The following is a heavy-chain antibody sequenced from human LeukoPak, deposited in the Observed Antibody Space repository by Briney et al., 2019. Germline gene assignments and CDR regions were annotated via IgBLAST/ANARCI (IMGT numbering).Heavy chain of an antibody. J-gene: IGHJ4*02. Sequence: ASVKVSCKASGYTFTSYGISWVRQAPGQGLEWMGWISAYNGNTNYAQKLQGRVTMTTDTSTSTAYMELRSLRSDDTAVYYCARVHTIVGATTLDYWGQGTLVTVSS. CDR3: ARVHTIVGATTLDY. CDR2: ISAYNGNT. V-gene: IGHV1-18*01. CDR1: GYTFTSYG. D-gene: IGHD1-26*01.